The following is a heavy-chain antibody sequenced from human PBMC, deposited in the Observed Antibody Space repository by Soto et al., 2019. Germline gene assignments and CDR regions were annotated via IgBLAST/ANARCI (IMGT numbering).Heavy chain of an antibody. J-gene: IGHJ3*02. V-gene: IGHV3-53*01. CDR3: ARVTTTFGGGIVISHAFDM. CDR2: VYSGGNT. Sequence: GGSLRLSCAASGFIVNSNFMSWVRQAPGKGLEWVSVVYSGGNTYYADSVKGRFTISRDNPKNTVYLQMNSLRAEDTAVYYCARVTTTFGGGIVISHAFDMWGQGTMVTVSS. CDR1: GFIVNSNF. D-gene: IGHD3-16*02.